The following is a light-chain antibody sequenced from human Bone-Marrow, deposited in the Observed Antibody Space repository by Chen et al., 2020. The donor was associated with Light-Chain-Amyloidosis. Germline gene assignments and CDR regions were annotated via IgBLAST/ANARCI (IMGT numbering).Light chain of an antibody. CDR2: DAS. J-gene: IGKJ2*01. CDR1: QSVSSY. V-gene: IGKV3-11*01. Sequence: EIVLTQSPATLSLSPGERATLSCRASQSVSSYLAWYQQKPGQAPRLLIYDASNRATGIPARFSGSASGTDFTLTISSLEPEDLAVYYCQQRSNWPPRYTFGQGTKLEIK. CDR3: QQRSNWPPRYT.